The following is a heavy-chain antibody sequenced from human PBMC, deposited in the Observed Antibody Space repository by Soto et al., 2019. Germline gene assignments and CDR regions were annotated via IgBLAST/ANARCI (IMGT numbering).Heavy chain of an antibody. CDR3: ARGSCSGGSCYGHLYWFDP. CDR1: GGTFSSYA. J-gene: IGHJ5*02. Sequence: GASVKVSCKASGGTFSSYAISWVRQAPGQGLEWMGGIIPIFGTANYAQKFQGRVTITADESTSTAYMELSSLRSEDTAVYYCARGSCSGGSCYGHLYWFDPWGQGTLVTVSS. CDR2: IIPIFGTA. D-gene: IGHD2-15*01. V-gene: IGHV1-69*13.